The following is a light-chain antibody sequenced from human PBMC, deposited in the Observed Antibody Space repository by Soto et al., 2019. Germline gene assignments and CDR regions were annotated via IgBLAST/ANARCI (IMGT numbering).Light chain of an antibody. Sequence: DIQMTQSPSTLSASVGDRVTITCRASQSISNWLAWYQQKPGKAPKLLIYKASSLESGVPSRFSGSGSGTELTLTISSLQPDDFATYYCQHKRTFGQGTKVEIK. CDR3: QHKRT. J-gene: IGKJ1*01. CDR2: KAS. CDR1: QSISNW. V-gene: IGKV1-5*03.